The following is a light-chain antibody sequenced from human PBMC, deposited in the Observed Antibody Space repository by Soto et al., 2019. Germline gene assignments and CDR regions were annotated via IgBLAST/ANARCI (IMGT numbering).Light chain of an antibody. CDR3: SSYAGSNNFV. V-gene: IGLV2-8*01. CDR2: EVN. J-gene: IGLJ1*01. CDR1: SSDVGGYNF. Sequence: QSALTQPPSASGSPGLSVTISCTGTSSDVGGYNFVSWYQHHPGKAPKLMIYEVNKRPSGVPDRFSGSKSGNTASLTVSGLQAEDEADYYCSSYAGSNNFVFGTGTKLTVL.